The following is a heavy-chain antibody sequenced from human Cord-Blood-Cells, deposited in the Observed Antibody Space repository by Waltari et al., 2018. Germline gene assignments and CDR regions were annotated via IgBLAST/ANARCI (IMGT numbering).Heavy chain of an antibody. CDR2: INTNTGNQ. V-gene: IGHV7-4-1*02. Sequence: QVQLVQSGSELKKPGASVKVSCKASGYTFTSYAMNWVRQAPGQGLEWMGWINTNTGNQTYAQGFTGRFVFSLDTSASTAYLQISSLKAEDTPVYYCARTLAARPGSRDAFDIWAKGQWSPSLQ. CDR3: ARTLAARPGSRDAFDI. D-gene: IGHD6-6*01. CDR1: GYTFTSYA. J-gene: IGHJ3*02.